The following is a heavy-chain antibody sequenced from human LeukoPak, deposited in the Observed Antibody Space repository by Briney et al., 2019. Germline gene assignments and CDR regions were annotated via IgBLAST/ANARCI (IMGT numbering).Heavy chain of an antibody. J-gene: IGHJ4*02. CDR2: INPNSGGT. Sequence: ASVKVSCKASGYTFTGYYMHWVRQAPGQGLEWMGWINPNSGGTHYAQKFQGRVTMTRDTSINTAYMELSRLRSDDTAVYYCATGPYSSSWVPFDYWGQGSLVPVSS. CDR3: ATGPYSSSWVPFDY. CDR1: GYTFTGYY. V-gene: IGHV1-2*02. D-gene: IGHD6-13*01.